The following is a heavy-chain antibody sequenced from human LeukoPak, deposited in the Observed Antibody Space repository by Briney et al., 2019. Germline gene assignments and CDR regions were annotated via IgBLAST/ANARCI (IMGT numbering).Heavy chain of an antibody. J-gene: IGHJ4*02. Sequence: GGSLRLSCAASGFTVSSNYMSWVRQAPGKGLEWVSVIYSGGSTYYADSVKGRFTISRDNSKNTLCLQMNSLRAEDTAVYYCARSLSGLYSSSWYYFDYWGQGTLVTVSS. D-gene: IGHD6-13*01. V-gene: IGHV3-53*01. CDR1: GFTVSSNY. CDR3: ARSLSGLYSSSWYYFDY. CDR2: IYSGGST.